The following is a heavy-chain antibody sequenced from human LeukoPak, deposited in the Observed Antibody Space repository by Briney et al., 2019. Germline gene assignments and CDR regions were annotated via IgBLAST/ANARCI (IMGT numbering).Heavy chain of an antibody. Sequence: GRSLRLSCAASGFTFSSYAMSWVRQAPGKGLEWVSAISGSGGSTYYADSVKGRFTISRDNSKNTLYLQMNNLRAEDTAVYYCAKLYYDILTGYSPFDYWGQGTLVTVSS. CDR3: AKLYYDILTGYSPFDY. J-gene: IGHJ4*02. D-gene: IGHD3-9*01. CDR2: ISGSGGST. V-gene: IGHV3-23*01. CDR1: GFTFSSYA.